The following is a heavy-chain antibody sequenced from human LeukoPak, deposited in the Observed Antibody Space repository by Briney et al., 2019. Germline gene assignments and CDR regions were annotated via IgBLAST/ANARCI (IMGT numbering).Heavy chain of an antibody. CDR1: GFTFSNYD. D-gene: IGHD3-3*01. Sequence: GGSLRLSCAASGFTFSNYDMHWVRQAPGKGLEWVAVISYDGTNKYYADSVKGRFTISRDNSKSTLYLQMNSLRAEDTAVYYCAKENDFVYWGQGALVTVSS. V-gene: IGHV3-30*18. CDR2: ISYDGTNK. CDR3: AKENDFVY. J-gene: IGHJ4*02.